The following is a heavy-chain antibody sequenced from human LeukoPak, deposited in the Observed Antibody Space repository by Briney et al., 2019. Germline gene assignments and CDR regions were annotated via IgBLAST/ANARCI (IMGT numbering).Heavy chain of an antibody. J-gene: IGHJ3*02. Sequence: SETLSLTCTVSGGSTSSYYWSWIRQPPGKGLEWIGYIYYSGSTNYNPSLKSRVTISVDTSKNQFSLKLSSVTAADTAVYYCARLRAYYGRTDAFDIWGQGTMVTVSS. CDR3: ARLRAYYGRTDAFDI. CDR2: IYYSGST. V-gene: IGHV4-59*01. CDR1: GGSTSSYY. D-gene: IGHD3-3*01.